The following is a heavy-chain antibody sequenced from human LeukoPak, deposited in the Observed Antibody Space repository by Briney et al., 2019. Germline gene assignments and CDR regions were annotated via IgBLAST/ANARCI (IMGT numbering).Heavy chain of an antibody. V-gene: IGHV3-23*01. J-gene: IGHJ4*02. CDR2: ISGSGGST. CDR3: AKLPYSSSWTYYFDY. D-gene: IGHD6-13*01. Sequence: GGSLRLSCAASGFTFSSYAMSWVRQAPGKGLEWVSAISGSGGSTYYVDSVKGRFTISRDNSKNTLYLQMNSLRAEDTAVYYCAKLPYSSSWTYYFDYWGQGTLVTVSS. CDR1: GFTFSSYA.